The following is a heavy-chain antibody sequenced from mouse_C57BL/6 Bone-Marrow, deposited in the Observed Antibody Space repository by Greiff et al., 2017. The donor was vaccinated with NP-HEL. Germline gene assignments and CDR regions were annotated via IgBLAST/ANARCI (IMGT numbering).Heavy chain of an antibody. CDR3: ARSITTVVATDY. CDR2: INPYNGGT. J-gene: IGHJ4*01. V-gene: IGHV1-19*01. D-gene: IGHD1-1*01. Sequence: EVQLQQSGPVLVKPGASVKMSCKASGYTFTDYYMNWVKQSHGKSLEWIGVINPYNGGTSYNQKFKGKATLTVDKSSSTAYMELNSLTSEDSAVYYCARSITTVVATDYWGQGTSVTVSS. CDR1: GYTFTDYY.